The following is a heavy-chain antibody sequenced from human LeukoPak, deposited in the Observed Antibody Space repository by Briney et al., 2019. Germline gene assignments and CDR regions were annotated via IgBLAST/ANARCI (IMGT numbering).Heavy chain of an antibody. Sequence: MSSETLSLTCSVSAVSISSSPYYWGWIRQPPGKGLEWIASINYSGTIYYNSSLRSRVTISVDTSKNQFSLKLSSVTAADTAVYYCASTKTTVTTPWFDPWGQGTLVTVSS. CDR1: AVSISSSPYY. CDR3: ASTKTTVTTPWFDP. V-gene: IGHV4-39*07. D-gene: IGHD4-11*01. J-gene: IGHJ5*02. CDR2: INYSGTI.